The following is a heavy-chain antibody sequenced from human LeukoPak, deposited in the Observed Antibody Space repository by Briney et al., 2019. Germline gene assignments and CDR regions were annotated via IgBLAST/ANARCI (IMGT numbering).Heavy chain of an antibody. Sequence: GASVKVSCKASACTFSSYAISWVRQAPGQGLEWMGGIIPIFGTANYAQKFQGRVTITADESTSTAYMELSSLRSEDTAVYYCARDGLGSSGWSLDYWGQGTLVTVSS. V-gene: IGHV1-69*13. CDR3: ARDGLGSSGWSLDY. J-gene: IGHJ4*02. D-gene: IGHD6-19*01. CDR1: ACTFSSYA. CDR2: IIPIFGTA.